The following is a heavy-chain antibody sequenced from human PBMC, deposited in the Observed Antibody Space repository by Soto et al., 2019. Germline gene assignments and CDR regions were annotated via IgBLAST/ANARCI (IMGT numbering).Heavy chain of an antibody. V-gene: IGHV4-59*08. D-gene: IGHD7-27*01. CDR1: GASITTYY. CDR3: ARHGATHWGGFFVS. Sequence: QVQLQESGPGLVKPSETLSLTCNVSGASITTYYWSWIRQPPGKGLEWIGYIYYSGHINYNPSLKSRVTISVDTSKNQFSLTLRSVTAADTAVYYCARHGATHWGGFFVSWGLGTLVSVSS. J-gene: IGHJ4*02. CDR2: IYYSGHI.